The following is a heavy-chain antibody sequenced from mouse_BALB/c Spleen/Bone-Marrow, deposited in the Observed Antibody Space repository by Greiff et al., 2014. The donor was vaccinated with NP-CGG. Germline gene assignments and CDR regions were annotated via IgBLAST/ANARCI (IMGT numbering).Heavy chain of an antibody. CDR2: ISTYSGNT. Sequence: QVQLKESGPELVRPGVSVKISCKGSGYTFSDYAMHWVKQSHAKSLEWIGVISTYSGNTNYNGKFKGKATVTVDKSSSTAYMELYRLPSEDSAIYYGARCCYGLQYCFDYWGQGTTLTVSS. D-gene: IGHD1-1*01. CDR1: GYTFSDYA. J-gene: IGHJ2*01. CDR3: ARCCYGLQYCFDY. V-gene: IGHV1-67*01.